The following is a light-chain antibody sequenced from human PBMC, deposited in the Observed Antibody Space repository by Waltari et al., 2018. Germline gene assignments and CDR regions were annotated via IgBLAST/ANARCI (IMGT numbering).Light chain of an antibody. CDR1: QRISSW. Sequence: DIQMTQSPSPLSASVGDRVTTTCRASQRISSWLAWYQQKPGKAPKLLIYKASSLESGVPSRFSGSGSGTEFTLTISSLQPDDFATYYCQHYNLYSETFGQGTKVEIK. CDR3: QHYNLYSET. J-gene: IGKJ1*01. V-gene: IGKV1-5*03. CDR2: KAS.